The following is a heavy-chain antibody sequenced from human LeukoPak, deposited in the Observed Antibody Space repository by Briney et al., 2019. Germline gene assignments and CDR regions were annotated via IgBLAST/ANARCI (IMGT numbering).Heavy chain of an antibody. J-gene: IGHJ4*02. V-gene: IGHV3-9*03. CDR3: AKGLGSSSWFSFDY. D-gene: IGHD6-13*01. Sequence: GRSLRLSCAASGFTFDDYAMHWVRQAPGKGLEWVSGISWNSGSIGYADSVKGRFTISRDNAKNSLYLQMNSLRAEDMALYYRAKGLGSSSWFSFDYWGQGTLVTVSS. CDR2: ISWNSGSI. CDR1: GFTFDDYA.